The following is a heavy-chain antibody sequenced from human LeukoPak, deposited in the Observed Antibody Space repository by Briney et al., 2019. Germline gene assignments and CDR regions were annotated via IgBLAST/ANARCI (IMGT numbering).Heavy chain of an antibody. CDR2: ISGSGGST. J-gene: IGHJ4*02. D-gene: IGHD2-2*01. Sequence: GGSLRLSCAASGFTFSSYAMSWVRQAPGKGLEWVSAISGSGGSTYYADSVKGRFTISRDNSKNTLYLQMNSLRDEDTAVYYCAKLVSYCSSTSCPDPYFDYWGQGTLVTVSS. CDR1: GFTFSSYA. CDR3: AKLVSYCSSTSCPDPYFDY. V-gene: IGHV3-23*01.